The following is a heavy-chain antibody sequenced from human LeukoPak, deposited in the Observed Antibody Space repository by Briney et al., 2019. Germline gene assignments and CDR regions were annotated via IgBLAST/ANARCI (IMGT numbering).Heavy chain of an antibody. V-gene: IGHV1-2*02. CDR1: GYTFTSYD. CDR2: INPNSGGT. J-gene: IGHJ3*02. CDR3: ATTLHIVVVTWHAFDI. D-gene: IGHD2-21*02. Sequence: ASVKVSCKASGYTFTSYDINWVRQATGQGLEWMGWINPNSGGTNYAPKFQGRVTITRDTSISTAYMELSRLTFDDTTIYYCATTLHIVVVTWHAFDIWGQGTMVTVSS.